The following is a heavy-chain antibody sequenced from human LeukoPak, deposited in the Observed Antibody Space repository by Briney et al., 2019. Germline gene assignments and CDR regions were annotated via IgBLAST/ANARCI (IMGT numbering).Heavy chain of an antibody. Sequence: KHGESLKISCKASGYSFSNYRIAWVRQTPGKGLEWIGIIYPGDSDTRYSPSFQGQVTISADKSISTAYLQWSSLKASDTAMYYCARSITMVRGVFDYWGQGTLVTVSS. CDR2: IYPGDSDT. CDR3: ARSITMVRGVFDY. V-gene: IGHV5-51*01. J-gene: IGHJ4*02. D-gene: IGHD3-10*01. CDR1: GYSFSNYR.